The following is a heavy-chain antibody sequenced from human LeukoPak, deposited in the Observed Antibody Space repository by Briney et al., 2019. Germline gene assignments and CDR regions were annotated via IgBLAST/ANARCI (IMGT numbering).Heavy chain of an antibody. D-gene: IGHD3-22*01. V-gene: IGHV3-30-3*01. CDR1: GFTFSSYA. CDR3: AREGATYYYDSSGFDAFDI. J-gene: IGHJ3*02. CDR2: ISYDGSNK. Sequence: SGGSLRLSCAASGFTFSSYAMHWVRQAPGKGLEWVAVISYDGSNKYYADSVKGRFTISRDNSKNTLYLQMSSLRAEDTAVYYCAREGATYYYDSSGFDAFDIWGQGTMVTVSS.